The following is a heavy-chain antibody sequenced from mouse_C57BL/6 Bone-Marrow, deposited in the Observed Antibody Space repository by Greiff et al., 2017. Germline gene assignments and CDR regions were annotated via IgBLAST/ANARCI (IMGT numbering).Heavy chain of an antibody. CDR2: ISNLAYSI. CDR3: TREERDYDDAMDY. J-gene: IGHJ4*01. V-gene: IGHV5-15*01. CDR1: GFTFSDYG. D-gene: IGHD2-4*01. Sequence: EVHLVESGGGLVQPGGSLKLSCAASGFTFSDYGMAWVRQAPRKGPEWVAFISNLAYSIYYADTVKGRFTISRDNARNTLYLQMSSLKSEDTAMYYCTREERDYDDAMDYWGQGTSVTVSS.